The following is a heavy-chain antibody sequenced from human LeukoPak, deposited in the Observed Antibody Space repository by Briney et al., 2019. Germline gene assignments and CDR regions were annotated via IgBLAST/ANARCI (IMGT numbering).Heavy chain of an antibody. CDR3: ARAYRDFWSGYYANYFDY. CDR1: GFTFSSYS. CDR2: ISSSSSYI. J-gene: IGHJ4*02. D-gene: IGHD3-3*01. V-gene: IGHV3-21*01. Sequence: GGSLRLSCAASGFTFSSYSMNWVRQAPGKGLEWVSSISSSSSYIYYADSVKGRFTISRDNAKNSLYLQMNSLRAEDTAVYYCARAYRDFWSGYYANYFDYWGQGTLVTVSS.